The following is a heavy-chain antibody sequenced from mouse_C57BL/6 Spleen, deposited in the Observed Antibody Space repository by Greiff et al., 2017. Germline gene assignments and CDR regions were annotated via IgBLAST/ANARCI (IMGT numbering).Heavy chain of an antibody. CDR2: INPSTGGT. J-gene: IGHJ1*03. V-gene: IGHV1-43*01. Sequence: VQLQQSGPELVKPGASVKISCKASGYSFTGYYMHWVKQSSEKSLEWIGEINPSTGGTSYNQKLKGKATLTVDKSSSTAYMQLKSLTSEASAVYSCARSGGYGYDGYFDVWGTGTTVTVSS. CDR3: ARSGGYGYDGYFDV. CDR1: GYSFTGYY. D-gene: IGHD2-2*01.